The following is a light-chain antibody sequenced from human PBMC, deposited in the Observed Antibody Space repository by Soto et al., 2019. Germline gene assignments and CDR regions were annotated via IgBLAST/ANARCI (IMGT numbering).Light chain of an antibody. CDR1: SSNIGSKY. V-gene: IGLV1-47*01. CDR3: ASWDDSLSGVV. CDR2: SSS. Sequence: QPVLTQPPSASGTPGQRVTISCSGGSSNIGSKYVSWYQQVPGTAPKLLIYSSSQRPSGVPDRFSGSKSGTSASLAISGLRSEDEADYYCASWDDSLSGVVFGGGTKLTVL. J-gene: IGLJ2*01.